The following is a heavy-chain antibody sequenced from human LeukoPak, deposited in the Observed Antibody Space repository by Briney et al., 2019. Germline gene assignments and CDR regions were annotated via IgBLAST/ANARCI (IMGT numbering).Heavy chain of an antibody. CDR3: ARETQMDRQRGSDGMDV. J-gene: IGHJ6*02. CDR2: ISYDGSNK. Sequence: PGRSLRLSCAASGFTFDSSGMHWVRQAPGKGLEWVAVISYDGSNKYYADSVKGRFTISRDNSKNTLYLQMNSLRAEDTAVYYCARETQMDRQRGSDGMDVWGQGTTVTVSS. V-gene: IGHV3-30*03. D-gene: IGHD5-24*01. CDR1: GFTFDSSG.